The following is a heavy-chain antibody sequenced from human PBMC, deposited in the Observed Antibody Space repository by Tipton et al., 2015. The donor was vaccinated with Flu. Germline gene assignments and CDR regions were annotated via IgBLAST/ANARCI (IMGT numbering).Heavy chain of an antibody. CDR1: GYSISSNYY. CDR3: ARALYDFWSLHYDQRYFDY. D-gene: IGHD3-3*01. J-gene: IGHJ4*02. CDR2: IYHSGSA. V-gene: IGHV4-38-2*02. Sequence: TLSLTCTVSGYSISSNYYWGWIRQAPGTGLEWIGSIYHSGSAYYSPSLKSRVTISLDTSNNQFSLKLSSVTAADTAVYYCARALYDFWSLHYDQRYFDYWGQGTQVTVSS.